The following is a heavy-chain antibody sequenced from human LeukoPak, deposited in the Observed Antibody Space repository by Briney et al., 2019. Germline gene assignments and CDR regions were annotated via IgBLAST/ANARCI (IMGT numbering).Heavy chain of an antibody. CDR1: GGSISSYY. J-gene: IGHJ4*02. Sequence: SETLSLTCTVSGGSISSYYWSWIRQPPGKGLEWIGYIYYSGSTDYNPSLKSRVTISVDTSKNQFSLKLSSVTAADTAVYYCARLAPPGLAAAAGGYWGQGTLVTVSS. D-gene: IGHD6-13*01. CDR2: IYYSGST. V-gene: IGHV4-59*12. CDR3: ARLAPPGLAAAAGGY.